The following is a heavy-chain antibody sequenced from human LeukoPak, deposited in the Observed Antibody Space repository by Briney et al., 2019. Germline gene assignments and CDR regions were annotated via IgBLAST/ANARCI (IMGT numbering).Heavy chain of an antibody. D-gene: IGHD2-2*01. V-gene: IGHV4-4*07. CDR3: ARGCSSTSCWLRMDV. Sequence: SETLSLTCTVSGGSITNYYWSWIRQPAGKGLEWIGRIYTSGSTNYNPSLKSRVTMSVDTSKNQFSLKLSSVTAADTAVYYCARGCSSTSCWLRMDVLGQGTTVTVSS. J-gene: IGHJ6*02. CDR2: IYTSGST. CDR1: GGSITNYY.